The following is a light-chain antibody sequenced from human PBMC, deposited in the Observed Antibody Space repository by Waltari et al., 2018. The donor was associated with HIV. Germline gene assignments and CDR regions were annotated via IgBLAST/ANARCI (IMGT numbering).Light chain of an antibody. CDR3: QQYYSRPPT. CDR1: QSVLYSSNNKNH. V-gene: IGKV4-1*01. Sequence: DIVMTQSPESLAVSLGERATIHCKSSQSVLYSSNNKNHLSWYQQKPGQGPKLLIYWASTRESGVPDRFSGSGSGTDFTLTISDLQAEDVAVYYCQQYYSRPPTFGGGTKVEIK. CDR2: WAS. J-gene: IGKJ4*01.